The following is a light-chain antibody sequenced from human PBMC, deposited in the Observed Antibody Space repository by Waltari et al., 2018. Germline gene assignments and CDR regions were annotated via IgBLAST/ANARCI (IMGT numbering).Light chain of an antibody. CDR1: SSDVGSYDL. CDR3: CSYAGSGTWV. CDR2: EGS. Sequence: QSALTQPASVSGSPGQSITISCTGTSSDVGSYDLVSWYPHHPGKAPKLMIYEGSKRPSGVSNRFSGSKSGDTASLTISGLQAEDETDYYCCSYAGSGTWVFGGGTKLTVL. J-gene: IGLJ3*02. V-gene: IGLV2-23*01.